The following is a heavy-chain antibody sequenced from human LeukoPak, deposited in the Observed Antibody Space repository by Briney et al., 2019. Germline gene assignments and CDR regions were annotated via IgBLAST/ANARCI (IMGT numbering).Heavy chain of an antibody. CDR1: GYSISSGYY. CDR3: ARVEMATITSFDY. J-gene: IGHJ4*02. V-gene: IGHV4-38-2*02. D-gene: IGHD5-24*01. Sequence: SETLSLTCTVSGYSISSGYYWGWIRQPPGKGLEWIGSIYHSGSTYYNPSLKSRVTISVDTSKNQFSLKLSSVTAADTAVYYCARVEMATITSFDYWGQGTLVTVSS. CDR2: IYHSGST.